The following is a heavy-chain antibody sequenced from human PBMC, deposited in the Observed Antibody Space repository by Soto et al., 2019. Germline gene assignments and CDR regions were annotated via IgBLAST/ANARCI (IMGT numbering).Heavy chain of an antibody. Sequence: GGSLRLSCAASGFSFSISPMHWVRQAPGKGPEWVALISYDGTNKFYADSVKGRFTISRDNSKSTLYLQVDSLRPEDAAVYYCPTDPKPAGGHHWVFNYFDTWGQGTLVTVSS. D-gene: IGHD3-9*01. V-gene: IGHV3-30-3*01. CDR3: PTDPKPAGGHHWVFNYFDT. CDR2: ISYDGTNK. J-gene: IGHJ5*02. CDR1: GFSFSISP.